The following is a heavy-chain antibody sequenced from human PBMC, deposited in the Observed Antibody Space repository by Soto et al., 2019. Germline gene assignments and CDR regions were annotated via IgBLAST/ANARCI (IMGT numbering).Heavy chain of an antibody. CDR3: ARRYYDILTGYYQYYFDY. V-gene: IGHV1-69*01. CDR2: IIPIFGTA. D-gene: IGHD3-9*01. J-gene: IGHJ4*02. Sequence: QVQLVQSGAEVKKPGSSVKVSCKASGGTFSSYAISWVRQAPGQGLEWMGGIIPIFGTANYAQKFQGRVTITADESTSTAYMVLSSLRSEDTAVYYCARRYYDILTGYYQYYFDYWGQGTLVTVSS. CDR1: GGTFSSYA.